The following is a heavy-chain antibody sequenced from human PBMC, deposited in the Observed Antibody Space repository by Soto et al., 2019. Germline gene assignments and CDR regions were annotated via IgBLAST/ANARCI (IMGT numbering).Heavy chain of an antibody. CDR3: ARRLDNTLDY. CDR2: IYPHDSDT. J-gene: IGHJ4*02. D-gene: IGHD1-20*01. V-gene: IGHV5-51*01. Sequence: GESLKISCKGSGYNFATYWIGWVRQMPGKGLEWMGIIYPHDSDTRYSPSFQGQVTISADKSISTAYLQWSSLKASDTAMYYCARRLDNTLDYWGQGALVTVSS. CDR1: GYNFATYW.